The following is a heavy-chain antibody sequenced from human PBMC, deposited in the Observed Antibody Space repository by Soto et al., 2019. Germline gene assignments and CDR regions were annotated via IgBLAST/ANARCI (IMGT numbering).Heavy chain of an antibody. V-gene: IGHV4-34*01. CDR2: INHSGST. J-gene: IGHJ4*02. D-gene: IGHD7-27*01. Sequence: SETLSLTCAVYGGSFSGYYWSWIRQPPGKGLEWIGEINHSGSTNYNPSLKSRVTISVDTSKNQFSLKLSSVTAADTAVYYCALRGTGEGSRLWGYFDYWGQGTLVTVSS. CDR3: ALRGTGEGSRLWGYFDY. CDR1: GGSFSGYY.